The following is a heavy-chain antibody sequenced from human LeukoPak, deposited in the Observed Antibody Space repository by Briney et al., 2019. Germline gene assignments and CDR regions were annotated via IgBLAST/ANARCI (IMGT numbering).Heavy chain of an antibody. D-gene: IGHD6-19*01. V-gene: IGHV3-48*01. J-gene: IGHJ4*02. CDR3: ARGLGSYSSGWYMGFDY. CDR2: ISGTSNTI. Sequence: GGSLRLSCAASGFTFSNYAMSWVRQAPGKGLEWVSYISGTSNTIYYADSVKGRFTVSRDNAKNSLYLQMNSLRAEDTAIYYCARGLGSYSSGWYMGFDYWGQGTLVTVSS. CDR1: GFTFSNYA.